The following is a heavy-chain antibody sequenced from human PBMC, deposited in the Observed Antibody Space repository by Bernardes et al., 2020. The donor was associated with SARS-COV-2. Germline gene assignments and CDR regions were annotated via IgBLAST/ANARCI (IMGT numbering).Heavy chain of an antibody. Sequence: GGSLRLSCAASGFSVTTKYMSWVRQAPGRGLEWVSVVYAGGDTYFADSVKGRFTVSRDESENTFYLQMHSLKGEDTAVYYCARDSRGRGLGRYYFDLWGQGTLVTVSP. CDR3: ARDSRGRGLGRYYFDL. CDR1: GFSVTTKY. D-gene: IGHD3-10*01. CDR2: VYAGGDT. J-gene: IGHJ4*02. V-gene: IGHV3-53*01.